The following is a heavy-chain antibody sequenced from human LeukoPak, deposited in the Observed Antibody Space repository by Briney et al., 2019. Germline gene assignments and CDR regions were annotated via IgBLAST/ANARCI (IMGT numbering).Heavy chain of an antibody. V-gene: IGHV3-66*01. D-gene: IGHD6-19*01. CDR2: IYSGGTT. Sequence: GGSLRLSCAVSGFTLTNKYMTWVRQAPGKGLEWVSVIYSGGTTYYADSVKGRFTISRDNSKNTIYLQMNSLRAEDTAMYYCARDKVDQFGAVVHYFDYWGQGTLVTVSS. CDR3: ARDKVDQFGAVVHYFDY. CDR1: GFTLTNKY. J-gene: IGHJ4*02.